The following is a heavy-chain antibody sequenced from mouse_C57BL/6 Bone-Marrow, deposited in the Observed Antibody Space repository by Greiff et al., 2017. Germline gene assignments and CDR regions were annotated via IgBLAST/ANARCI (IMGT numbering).Heavy chain of an antibody. CDR2: ISDGGSYT. CDR1: GFTFSSYA. CDR3: ARITTVVAPCDY. V-gene: IGHV5-4*01. Sequence: EVQGVESGGGLVKPGGSLKLSCAASGFTFSSYAMSWVRQTPEKRLEWVATISDGGSYTYYPDNVKGRFTISRNNAKNNLYLQMSHLKSEDTTMHYCARITTVVAPCDYWGQGTTLTVSS. J-gene: IGHJ2*01. D-gene: IGHD1-1*01.